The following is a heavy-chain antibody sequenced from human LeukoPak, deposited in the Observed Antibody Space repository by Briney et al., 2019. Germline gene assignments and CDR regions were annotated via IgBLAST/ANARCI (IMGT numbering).Heavy chain of an antibody. CDR2: IYGTRST. CDR1: GHSLGKNYY. Sequence: PSETLSLTCAVSGHSLGKNYYWGWIRQPPGKGLEWIGRIYGTRSTSYNPSLMNRVTMSVDTSKNHFSLQLTSVTAADTAVYYCARYDSRGSASTRFDYWGQGILATISS. D-gene: IGHD3-16*01. V-gene: IGHV4-38-2*01. J-gene: IGHJ4*02. CDR3: ARYDSRGSASTRFDY.